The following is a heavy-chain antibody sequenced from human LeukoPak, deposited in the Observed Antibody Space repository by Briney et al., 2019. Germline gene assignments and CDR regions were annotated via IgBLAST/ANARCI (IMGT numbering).Heavy chain of an antibody. CDR3: ASSGSYRFDY. Sequence: PGGSLRLSCAASGFTFSRYTMNWVRQAPGKGLEWVSHISTSGSAMYYADSVKGQFTISRDNAKDSLYLQMNSLRDEDTAVYYCASSGSYRFDYWGQGTLVTVSS. CDR1: GFTFSRYT. V-gene: IGHV3-48*02. CDR2: ISTSGSAM. J-gene: IGHJ4*02. D-gene: IGHD1-26*01.